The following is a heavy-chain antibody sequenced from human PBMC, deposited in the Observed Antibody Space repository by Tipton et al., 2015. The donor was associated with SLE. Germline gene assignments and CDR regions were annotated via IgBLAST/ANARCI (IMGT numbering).Heavy chain of an antibody. CDR2: INPFFATS. D-gene: IGHD3-10*01. Sequence: QSGPEVKKPGSSVKVSCKASGGAFSTSAFSGVRQAPGQGLEWMGGINPFFATSNYAQKFQGRVTFTTDESTTTAYMELSSLRSDDTAIYFCARDNYFGSGSHFGWLDPWGQGTLVTVSS. V-gene: IGHV1-69*05. CDR1: GGAFSTSA. CDR3: ARDNYFGSGSHFGWLDP. J-gene: IGHJ5*02.